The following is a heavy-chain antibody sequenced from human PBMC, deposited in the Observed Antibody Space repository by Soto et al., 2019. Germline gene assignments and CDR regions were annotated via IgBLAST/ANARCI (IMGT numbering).Heavy chain of an antibody. CDR3: ARVTTMVRGVIMFPENYGMDV. CDR1: GYTFTSYA. Sequence: QVQLVQSGAEVKKPGASVKVSCKASGYTFTSYAMHWVRQAPGQRLEWMGWINAGNGNTKYSQKFQGRVTITRDTSASTAYMELSSLRSEDTAVYYCARVTTMVRGVIMFPENYGMDVW. D-gene: IGHD3-10*01. J-gene: IGHJ6*01. CDR2: INAGNGNT. V-gene: IGHV1-3*01.